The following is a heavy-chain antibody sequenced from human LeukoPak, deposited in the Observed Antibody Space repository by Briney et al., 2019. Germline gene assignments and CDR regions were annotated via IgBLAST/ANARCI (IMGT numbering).Heavy chain of an antibody. CDR3: ARGDHRWLPGAFDY. J-gene: IGHJ4*02. D-gene: IGHD5-12*01. V-gene: IGHV4-30-4*08. CDR2: IYYSGST. CDR1: GGSISSGDYY. Sequence: SETLSLTCTVSGGSISSGDYYWSWIRQPPGKGLEWIGYIYYSGSTYYNPSLKSRVTISVDTSKSQFSLKLSSVTAADTAVYYCARGDHRWLPGAFDYWGQGTLVTVSS.